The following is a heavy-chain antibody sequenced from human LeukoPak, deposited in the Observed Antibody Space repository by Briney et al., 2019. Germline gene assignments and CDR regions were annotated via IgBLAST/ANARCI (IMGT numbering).Heavy chain of an antibody. CDR1: GGSISSSNW. D-gene: IGHD4-17*01. CDR2: IYHSGST. V-gene: IGHV4-4*02. Sequence: SGTLSLTCAVSGGSISSSNWWSWVRQPPGKGLEWIGEIYHSGSTNYNPSLKSRVTISVDKSKNQFSLKLSSVTAADTAVYYCASHYGDYYYYYGMAVWGQGTTVTVSS. J-gene: IGHJ6*02. CDR3: ASHYGDYYYYYGMAV.